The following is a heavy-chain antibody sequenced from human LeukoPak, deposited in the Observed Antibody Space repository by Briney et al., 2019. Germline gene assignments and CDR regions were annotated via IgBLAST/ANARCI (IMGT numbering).Heavy chain of an antibody. CDR2: ISAYNGNT. CDR3: ASRSYYDSSGYPGSDWYFDL. J-gene: IGHJ2*01. D-gene: IGHD3-22*01. Sequence: ASVKVSCKASGYTFTSYGISWVRQAPGQGLELMGWISAYNGNTNYAQKLQGRVTMTTDTSTSTAYMELRSLRSDDTAVYYCASRSYYDSSGYPGSDWYFDLWGRGTLVTVSS. CDR1: GYTFTSYG. V-gene: IGHV1-18*01.